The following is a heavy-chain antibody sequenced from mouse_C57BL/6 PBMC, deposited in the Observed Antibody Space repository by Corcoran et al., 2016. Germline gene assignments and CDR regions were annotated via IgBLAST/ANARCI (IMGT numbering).Heavy chain of an antibody. J-gene: IGHJ3*01. CDR3: ARLTGYYLAY. D-gene: IGHD2-3*01. V-gene: IGHV9-3*01. Sequence: QIQLVQSGPELKKPGETVKISCKASGYTFTTYGMSWVKQAPGKGLKWMGWINTYSGVPTYADDFKGRFAFSLETSASTAYLQINNLKNEDTATYFCARLTGYYLAYWGQGTLVTVSA. CDR1: GYTFTTYG. CDR2: INTYSGVP.